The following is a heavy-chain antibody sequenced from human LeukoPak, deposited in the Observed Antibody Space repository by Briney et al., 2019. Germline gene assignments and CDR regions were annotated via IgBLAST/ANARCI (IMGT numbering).Heavy chain of an antibody. D-gene: IGHD3-10*01. Sequence: SETLSLTCSVSGGYISSSNYYWGWIRQPPGKGLEWIGTIYYSGTTYYNPSLESRVTISEDMSKNQFSLTLRSVTAADTAVYYCARQISDYYYYYIDVWGKGTTVTVSS. CDR2: IYYSGTT. CDR1: GGYISSSNYY. CDR3: ARQISDYYYYYIDV. J-gene: IGHJ6*03. V-gene: IGHV4-39*01.